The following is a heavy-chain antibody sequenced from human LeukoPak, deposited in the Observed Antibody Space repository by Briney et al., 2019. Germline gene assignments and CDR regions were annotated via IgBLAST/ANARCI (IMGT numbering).Heavy chain of an antibody. Sequence: PGRSLRLSCEASGFTFSNYGMHWVRQAPGKGLEWVAVIWYDGSNKYYADSVKGRFTISRDNSKNTLYLQMNSLRVEDTAVYYCARDKGGDRSGYCDSWGQGTLVTVSS. J-gene: IGHJ4*02. D-gene: IGHD3-22*01. V-gene: IGHV3-33*01. CDR2: IWYDGSNK. CDR1: GFTFSNYG. CDR3: ARDKGGDRSGYCDS.